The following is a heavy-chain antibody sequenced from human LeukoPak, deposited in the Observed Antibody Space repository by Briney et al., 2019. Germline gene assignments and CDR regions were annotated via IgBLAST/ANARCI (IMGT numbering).Heavy chain of an antibody. CDR1: GYTFTSYG. V-gene: IGHV1-8*01. Sequence: ASVKVSCKASGYTFTSYGISWVRQAPGQGLEWMGWMNPNSGNTGYAQKFQGRVTMTRSTSRSTAYMDLSGLTSEDTAVYYCARLRFESYYYYGMDVWGQGTTVTVSS. J-gene: IGHJ6*02. CDR3: ARLRFESYYYYGMDV. CDR2: MNPNSGNT.